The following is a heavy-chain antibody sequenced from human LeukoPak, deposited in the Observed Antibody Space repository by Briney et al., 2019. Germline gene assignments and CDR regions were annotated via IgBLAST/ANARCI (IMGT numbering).Heavy chain of an antibody. V-gene: IGHV3-23*01. CDR2: LNGGGDST. CDR1: GFTFSSYV. Sequence: PGGSLRLSCAASGFTFSSYVMSWVRQAPGKGLEWVSALNGGGDSTYYVDSVKGRFTTSRDNSKDTLYLQMNSLRAEDTTVYYCAKGSSNGRPYYFDYWGQGALVTVSS. CDR3: AKGSSNGRPYYFDY. D-gene: IGHD6-19*01. J-gene: IGHJ4*02.